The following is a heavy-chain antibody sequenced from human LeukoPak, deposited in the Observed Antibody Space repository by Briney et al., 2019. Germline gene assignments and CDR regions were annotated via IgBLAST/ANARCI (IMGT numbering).Heavy chain of an antibody. J-gene: IGHJ4*02. CDR2: ISGSDDST. Sequence: GGSLRLSCAASGFTFSSYAMSWVRQAPAKGLEWVSGISGSDDSTYYADSVKGRFTISRDNSKNTLYLQMNSLRAEDTAVYYCAKGHYYGSGSLDYWGQGTLVTVSS. D-gene: IGHD3-10*01. CDR1: GFTFSSYA. V-gene: IGHV3-23*01. CDR3: AKGHYYGSGSLDY.